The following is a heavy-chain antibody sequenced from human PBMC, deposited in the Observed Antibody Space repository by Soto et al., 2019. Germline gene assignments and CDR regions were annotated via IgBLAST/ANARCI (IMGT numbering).Heavy chain of an antibody. CDR2: IIPMLGIA. CDR3: TIGSWSCEVFDI. CDR1: GGTFSTYS. Sequence: QVQLVQSGAEVKKPGSSVKVSCKDSGGTFSTYSMFWVRQAPGQGLEWMGRIIPMLGIANHAQRFQDRVTITADKSTATAHMELSSLRSEDTALYYCTIGSWSCEVFDIWVQGTMVTVSS. D-gene: IGHD2-15*01. J-gene: IGHJ3*02. V-gene: IGHV1-69*02.